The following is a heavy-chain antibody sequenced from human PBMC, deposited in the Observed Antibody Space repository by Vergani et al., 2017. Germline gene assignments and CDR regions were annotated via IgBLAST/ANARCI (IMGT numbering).Heavy chain of an antibody. Sequence: EVQLVESGGGLVQPGGSLRLSCAASGFTFSSYSMNWVRQAPGKGLEWVSYISSSSSYIYYADSVKGRFTISRENAKNSLYLQMNSLRAEDTDVYYCAREGAMKSWDWDVRRSVDIWGQGKMVNGFS. CDR1: GFTFSSYS. J-gene: IGHJ3*02. V-gene: IGHV3-21*05. CDR3: AREGAMKSWDWDVRRSVDI. CDR2: ISSSSSYI. D-gene: IGHD2-2*01.